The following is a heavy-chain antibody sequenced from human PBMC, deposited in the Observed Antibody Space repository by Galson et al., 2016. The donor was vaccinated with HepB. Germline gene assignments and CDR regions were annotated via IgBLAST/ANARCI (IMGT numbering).Heavy chain of an antibody. CDR3: ARYGDEAGWNFHQ. J-gene: IGHJ1*01. Sequence: SLRLSCAASGFTFGMYAMTWVRQAPGKGLEWVASIKEDASKAFYADSVKGRFTISRDNVEDSLSLQMSSLRSEDTAVYYCARYGDEAGWNFHQWGQGTLVTGSS. D-gene: IGHD6-19*01. V-gene: IGHV3-7*03. CDR2: IKEDASKA. CDR1: GFTFGMYA.